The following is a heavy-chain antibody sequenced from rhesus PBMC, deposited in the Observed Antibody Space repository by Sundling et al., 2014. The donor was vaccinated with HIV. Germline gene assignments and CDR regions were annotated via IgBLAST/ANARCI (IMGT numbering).Heavy chain of an antibody. Sequence: EVQLVESGGGLVQPGGSLRLSCSGSGFTFSSHYMYWVRQAPGKGLEWVSAINTGGGSTWYTDSVKGRFTISKENAKNTLYLQMDSLRAEDTAVYYCGTAAAFYFRGGLDSWGQGVVVTVSS. V-gene: IGHV3-8*01. J-gene: IGHJ6*01. CDR1: GFTFSSHY. CDR3: GTAAAFYFRGGLDS. D-gene: IGHD6-25*01. CDR2: INTGGGST.